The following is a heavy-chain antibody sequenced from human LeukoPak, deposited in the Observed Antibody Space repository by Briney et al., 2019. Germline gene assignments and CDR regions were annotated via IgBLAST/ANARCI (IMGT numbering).Heavy chain of an antibody. CDR3: ARGPSDYYFDY. D-gene: IGHD3-22*01. J-gene: IGHJ4*02. V-gene: IGHV3-21*01. CDR1: GFTFSSDS. Sequence: GGTLSLSCAASGFTFSSDSMNGFGRAPGKGREWVTSTSSSFSYISYTDSVKSRFTTSRDNAKPSLYLPINSLRAEDTAVYYCARGPSDYYFDYWGPGNLVTVSS. CDR2: TSSSFSYI.